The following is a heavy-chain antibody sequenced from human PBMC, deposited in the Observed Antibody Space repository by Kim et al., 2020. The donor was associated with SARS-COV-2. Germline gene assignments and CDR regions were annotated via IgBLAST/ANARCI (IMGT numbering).Heavy chain of an antibody. CDR1: GDSISRSSNY. Sequence: SETLCLTCTVSGDSISRSSNYWGWIRQPPGKGLEWIGSINYSGNTYYNPSLKSRVTISVDTSKNQFSLKMRSVTAADTAVYYCARLVSENSAVEYWGQGTLVTVSS. V-gene: IGHV4-39*01. CDR3: ARLVSENSAVEY. CDR2: INYSGNT. J-gene: IGHJ4*02.